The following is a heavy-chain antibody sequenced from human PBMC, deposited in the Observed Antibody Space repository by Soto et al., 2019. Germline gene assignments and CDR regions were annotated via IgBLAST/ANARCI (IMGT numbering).Heavy chain of an antibody. CDR1: GYTLTELS. D-gene: IGHD3-16*02. CDR2: FDPEDGET. CDR3: ATDLTFGGVIVYAFDI. V-gene: IGHV1-24*01. J-gene: IGHJ3*02. Sequence: ASVKVSCKVSGYTLTELSMHWVRQAPGKGLEWMGGFDPEDGETIYAQKFQGRVTMTEDTSTDTAYIELSSLRSEDTAVYYCATDLTFGGVIVYAFDIWGQGTMVTVSS.